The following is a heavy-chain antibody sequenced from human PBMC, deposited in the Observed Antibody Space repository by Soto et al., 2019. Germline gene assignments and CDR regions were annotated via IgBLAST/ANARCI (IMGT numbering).Heavy chain of an antibody. Sequence: SVKVSCKASGGTFSSYSISWVRQAPGQGLEWMGGIIPIFGTANYAQKFQGRVTITADESTSTAYMELSSLRSEDTAVYYCAIEYSSSPPYYPIGYWGQGALVTVSS. CDR3: AIEYSSSPPYYPIGY. J-gene: IGHJ4*02. D-gene: IGHD6-6*01. CDR2: IIPIFGTA. V-gene: IGHV1-69*13. CDR1: GGTFSSYS.